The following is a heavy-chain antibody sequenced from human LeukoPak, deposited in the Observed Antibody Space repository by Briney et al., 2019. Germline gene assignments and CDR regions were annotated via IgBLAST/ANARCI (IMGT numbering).Heavy chain of an antibody. D-gene: IGHD6-19*01. V-gene: IGHV4-34*03. CDR3: SRGITVAGITNVDD. CDR1: GGSFSGYY. Sequence: SETLSLTCAVYGGSFSGYYWSWMRQPPGKGLEWMGEINHSGGTNYNPSLKSRVTISVDTSKNQFSLKPSSVTAADTAVYYCSRGITVAGITNVDDWGQGTLVTVSS. J-gene: IGHJ4*02. CDR2: INHSGGT.